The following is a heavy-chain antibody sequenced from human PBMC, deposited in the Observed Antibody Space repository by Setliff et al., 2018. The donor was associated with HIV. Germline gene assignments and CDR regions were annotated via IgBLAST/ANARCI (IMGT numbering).Heavy chain of an antibody. V-gene: IGHV3-15*01. D-gene: IGHD3-16*01. CDR1: GFTFSNSW. J-gene: IGHJ4*02. Sequence: GGSLRLSCAASGFTFSNSWMTWVRQAPGKGLEWVGRIKTKTQRGTTDYAAPAKGRFIISRDDSKNTLYLQMNSLRSEDTAVYYCVRAAAGLDIWSQKILVTVSS. CDR3: VRAAAGLDI. CDR2: IKTKTQRGTT.